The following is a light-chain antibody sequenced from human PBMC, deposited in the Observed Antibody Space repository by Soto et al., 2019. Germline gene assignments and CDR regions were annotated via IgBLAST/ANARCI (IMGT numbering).Light chain of an antibody. Sequence: QSVLTQPASVSGSPGQSITISCTRTNSDVGSFDFVSWYQQYPGKAPKVMIYEITKRPSGVSNRFSGSKSGNTASLTISGLQADDEADYYCCSYAGSSLYVFGTGTKVTVL. CDR3: CSYAGSSLYV. J-gene: IGLJ1*01. CDR2: EIT. CDR1: NSDVGSFDF. V-gene: IGLV2-23*02.